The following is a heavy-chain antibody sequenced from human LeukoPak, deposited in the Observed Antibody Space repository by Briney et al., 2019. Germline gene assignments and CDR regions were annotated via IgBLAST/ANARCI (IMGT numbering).Heavy chain of an antibody. CDR2: INPNSGGT. J-gene: IGHJ6*03. CDR1: GYTFTDYY. D-gene: IGHD6-13*01. CDR3: AREIRGGSWYTPYYYYYYMDV. Sequence: ASVKVSCKASGYTFTDYYMHWVRQAPGQGLEWMGWINPNSGGTNYAQKFQGRVTMTRDTSISTAYMELSRLRSDDTAVYYCAREIRGGSWYTPYYYYYYMDVWGKGTTVTVSS. V-gene: IGHV1-2*02.